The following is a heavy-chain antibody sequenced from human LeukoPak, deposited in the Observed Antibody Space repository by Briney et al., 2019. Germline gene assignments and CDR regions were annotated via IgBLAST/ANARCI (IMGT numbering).Heavy chain of an antibody. D-gene: IGHD2-15*01. CDR2: IYTSGTT. CDR3: ARTSPRAATLDY. V-gene: IGHV4-4*07. CDR1: GGSISSYY. Sequence: PSETLSLTCAVSGGSISSYYWSWIRQPAGKGLEWIGRIYTSGTTNYNPSFKSRVTMSVDTSKNQFSLNLNSVTAADTAVYYWARTSPRAATLDYWGQGTLVTVSS. J-gene: IGHJ4*02.